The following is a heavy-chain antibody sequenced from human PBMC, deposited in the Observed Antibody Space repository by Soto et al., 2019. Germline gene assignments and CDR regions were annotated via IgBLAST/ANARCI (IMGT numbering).Heavy chain of an antibody. CDR2: IKKDGSEN. CDR1: GFTFGDYW. CDR3: AKLGSGYYTGLYFDY. Sequence: LRLSCAASGFTFGDYWMSWVRQAPGKGLEWVAHIKKDGSENYYVDSVTGRFTVSRDNTKNSLYLQMNSLRAEDTAVYYCAKLGSGYYTGLYFDYWGQGTLVTVSS. J-gene: IGHJ4*02. D-gene: IGHD3-3*01. V-gene: IGHV3-7*03.